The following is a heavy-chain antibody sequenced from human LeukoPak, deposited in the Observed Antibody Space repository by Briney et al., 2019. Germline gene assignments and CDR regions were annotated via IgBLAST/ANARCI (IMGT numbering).Heavy chain of an antibody. J-gene: IGHJ6*02. Sequence: PSETLSLTCIVSGGSIRSSNYYWGWIRQPPGKGPEWIGSVYYNGNTYYNESPKSRVIIPIDTSKNQFSLKVTSVTAADTAVYYCARELVAATYFYNYGMDVWGQGTTVTVSS. CDR2: VYYNGNT. D-gene: IGHD2-15*01. V-gene: IGHV4-39*02. CDR1: GGSIRSSNYY. CDR3: ARELVAATYFYNYGMDV.